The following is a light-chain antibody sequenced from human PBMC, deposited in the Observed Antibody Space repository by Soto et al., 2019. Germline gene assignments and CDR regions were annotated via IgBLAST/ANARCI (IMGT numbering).Light chain of an antibody. J-gene: IGLJ7*01. CDR2: EVS. Sequence: QSALTQPPSASGSPGQSVTISCTGTSSDVGAYSSVSWYQQHPGKAPKLMISEVSKRPSGVPDRFSGSKSGNTASLTVSGLQAEDEADYYCSSYAGSHNFVFGTGTQLTVL. CDR1: SSDVGAYSS. V-gene: IGLV2-8*01. CDR3: SSYAGSHNFV.